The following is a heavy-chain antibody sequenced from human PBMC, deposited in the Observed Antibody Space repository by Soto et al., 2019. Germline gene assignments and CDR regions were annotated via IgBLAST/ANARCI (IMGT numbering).Heavy chain of an antibody. CDR1: GFTFSSYD. V-gene: IGHV3-13*01. CDR3: ARAPALNWNRSYYYYGMDV. CDR2: IGTAGDT. D-gene: IGHD1-1*01. Sequence: EVQLVESGGGLVQPGGSLRLSCAASGFTFSSYDMHWVRQATGKGLEWVSAIGTAGDTYYPGSVKGRFTISRENAKNSLYLQMNSLRAEDTAVYYCARAPALNWNRSYYYYGMDVWGQGTTVTVSS. J-gene: IGHJ6*02.